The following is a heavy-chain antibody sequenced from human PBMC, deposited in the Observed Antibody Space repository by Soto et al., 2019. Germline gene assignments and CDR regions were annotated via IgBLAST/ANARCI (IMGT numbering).Heavy chain of an antibody. V-gene: IGHV3-21*01. CDR2: ISSSSSYI. Sequence: EVQLVESGGGLVKPGGSLRLSCAASGFTFSSYSMNWVRQAPGKGLEWVSSISSSSSYIYYADSVKGRFTISRDNAKNSLELQMNSLRAEDTAVYYCARDPFGDCSGGSCYTAGWGQGTLVTVSS. D-gene: IGHD2-15*01. CDR1: GFTFSSYS. CDR3: ARDPFGDCSGGSCYTAG. J-gene: IGHJ4*02.